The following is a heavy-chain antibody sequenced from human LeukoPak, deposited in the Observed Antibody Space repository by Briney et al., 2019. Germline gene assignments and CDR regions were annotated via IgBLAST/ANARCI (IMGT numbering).Heavy chain of an antibody. Sequence: PGGSLRLSCAASGFTFSSYGMHWVRQAPGKGLEWVAVISYDGSNKYYADSVKGRFTISRDNSKNTLYLQMNSLRAEDTAVYYCARRTNYVATTELDYWGQGTLVTVSS. CDR2: ISYDGSNK. V-gene: IGHV3-30*03. CDR1: GFTFSSYG. D-gene: IGHD5-12*01. J-gene: IGHJ4*02. CDR3: ARRTNYVATTELDY.